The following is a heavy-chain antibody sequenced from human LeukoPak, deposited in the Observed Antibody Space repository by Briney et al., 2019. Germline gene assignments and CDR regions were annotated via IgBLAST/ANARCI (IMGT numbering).Heavy chain of an antibody. D-gene: IGHD3-10*01. Sequence: PGGSLRLSCAASGFTFSSYAMSWVRQAPGKGLEWVPAISGSGGSTYYADSVKGRFTISRDNSKNTLYLQMNSLRAEDTAVYYCAKDRVVRGVIRYFDYWGQGTLVTVSS. CDR1: GFTFSSYA. V-gene: IGHV3-23*01. J-gene: IGHJ4*02. CDR2: ISGSGGST. CDR3: AKDRVVRGVIRYFDY.